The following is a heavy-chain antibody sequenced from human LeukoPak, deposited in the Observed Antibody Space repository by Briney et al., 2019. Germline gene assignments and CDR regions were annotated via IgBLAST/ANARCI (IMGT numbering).Heavy chain of an antibody. CDR1: GYTFTGYY. V-gene: IGHV1-2*02. D-gene: IGHD6-19*01. CDR2: INPNSGGT. CDR3: ARHGSTGYSSGWYYNY. Sequence: ASVKVSCKASGYTFTGYYMHWVRQAPGQGLEWMGWINPNSGGTNYAQKFQGRVTMTRDTSISTAYMELSRLRSDDTAVYYCARHGSTGYSSGWYYNYWGQGTLVTVSS. J-gene: IGHJ4*02.